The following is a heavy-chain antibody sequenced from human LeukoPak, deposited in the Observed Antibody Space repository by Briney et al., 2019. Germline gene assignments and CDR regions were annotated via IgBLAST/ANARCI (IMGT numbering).Heavy chain of an antibody. V-gene: IGHV4-59*12. Sequence: PSETLSLTCTVSGGSINSYYWSWIRQPPGKGLEWIGYIYYSGRTNYNPSLKSRVTISVDTSKNQFSLKLSSVTAADTAVYYCARLRFEFDYWGQGTLVTVSS. J-gene: IGHJ4*02. D-gene: IGHD3-10*01. CDR1: GGSINSYY. CDR2: IYYSGRT. CDR3: ARLRFEFDY.